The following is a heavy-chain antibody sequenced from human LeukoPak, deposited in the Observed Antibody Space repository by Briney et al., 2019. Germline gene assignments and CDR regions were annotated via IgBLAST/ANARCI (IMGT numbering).Heavy chain of an antibody. CDR2: INPHNGDT. V-gene: IGHV1-2*02. D-gene: IGHD6-19*01. CDR1: GYTFIGYY. Sequence: GVSVKVSCKASGYTFIGYYLHWVRQAPREGLEWMGWINPHNGDTNYAQKFHDRVNMTRDTSISTAYMEVSSLTSDDTAIYYCAIVRIGVAGTSFDYWGQGTLVTISS. CDR3: AIVRIGVAGTSFDY. J-gene: IGHJ4*02.